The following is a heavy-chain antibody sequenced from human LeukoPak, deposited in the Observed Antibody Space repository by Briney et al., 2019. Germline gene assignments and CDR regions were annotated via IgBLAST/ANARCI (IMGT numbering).Heavy chain of an antibody. D-gene: IGHD3-10*01. Sequence: ASVKVPCKASGGTFSSYAISWVRQAPGQGLEWMGRIIPILGIANYAQKFQGRVTITADKSTSTAYMELSSLRSEDTAVYYCARANHGSGSYLYFDYWGQGTLVTVSS. CDR2: IIPILGIA. CDR3: ARANHGSGSYLYFDY. CDR1: GGTFSSYA. J-gene: IGHJ4*02. V-gene: IGHV1-69*04.